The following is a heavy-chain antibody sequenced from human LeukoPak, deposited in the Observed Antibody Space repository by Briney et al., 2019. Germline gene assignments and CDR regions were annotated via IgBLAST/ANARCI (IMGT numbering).Heavy chain of an antibody. CDR1: DDSITMYY. D-gene: IGHD3-22*01. J-gene: IGHJ4*02. CDR3: ARVLISYYYDTGRFDY. Sequence: PSETLSLTCSVSDDSITMYYWTWIRQPPGKGLEWIGYVDHTGSTNFNPSLNGRVSISRDTTKNLFSLRLRSVTAADTAVYYCARVLISYYYDTGRFDYWGQGTLVTVSS. V-gene: IGHV4-59*12. CDR2: VDHTGST.